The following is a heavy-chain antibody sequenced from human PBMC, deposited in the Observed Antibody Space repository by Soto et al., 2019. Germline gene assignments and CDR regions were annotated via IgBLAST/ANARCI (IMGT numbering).Heavy chain of an antibody. V-gene: IGHV4-61*01. D-gene: IGHD4-17*01. CDR2: IYYSGST. CDR1: GGSISSGSYY. J-gene: IGHJ4*02. Sequence: PSETLSLTCTVSGGSISSGSYYWSWIRQPPGKGLEWIGYIYYSGSTNYNPSLKSRVTISVDTSKNQFSLKLSSVTAADTAVYYCAREMTTLGPFDYWGQGTLVTVSS. CDR3: AREMTTLGPFDY.